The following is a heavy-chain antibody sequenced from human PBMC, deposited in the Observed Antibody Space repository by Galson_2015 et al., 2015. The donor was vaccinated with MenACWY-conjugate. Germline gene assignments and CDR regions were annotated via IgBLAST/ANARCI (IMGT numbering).Heavy chain of an antibody. D-gene: IGHD6-13*01. CDR2: IKQDGGEK. CDR1: GFTFSSYW. J-gene: IGHJ3*02. V-gene: IGHV3-7*01. Sequence: SLRLSCEASGFTFSSYWMNWVRQAPGKGLEWVANIKQDGGEKDYVDYVKGRFTISRDNAKNSVHMQMNSLRAEDTAVYYCVRDVFRSSSSWYDPDAFDNWGQGTMVTVSS. CDR3: VRDVFRSSSSWYDPDAFDN.